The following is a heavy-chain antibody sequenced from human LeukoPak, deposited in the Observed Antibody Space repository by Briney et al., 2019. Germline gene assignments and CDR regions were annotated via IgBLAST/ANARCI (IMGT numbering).Heavy chain of an antibody. CDR3: AKVKVRGPYVMDV. D-gene: IGHD3-10*01. J-gene: IGHJ6*02. CDR2: ITGYGAST. CDR1: GFTFSSYA. V-gene: IGHV3-23*01. Sequence: GGSLRLSCAASGFTFSSYAMSWVRQAPGKGREGVSAITGYGASTYYPDSEKGQFTVSRDNYKITLYLQMGSRRSEGTAVYDWAKVKVRGPYVMDVGGEGTTLTVSS.